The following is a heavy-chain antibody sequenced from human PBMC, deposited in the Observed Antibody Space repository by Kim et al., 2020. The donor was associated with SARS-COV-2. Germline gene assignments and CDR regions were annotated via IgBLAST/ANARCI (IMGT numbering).Heavy chain of an antibody. CDR2: IYSGGST. D-gene: IGHD1-1*01. Sequence: GGSLRLSCAASGFTVSSNYMSWVRQAPGKGLEWVSVIYSGGSTYYADSVKGRFTISRHNSKNTLYLQMNSLRAEDTAVYYCARDLVTNERYYYYYYYGMDVWGQGTTVTVSS. CDR3: ARDLVTNERYYYYYYYGMDV. V-gene: IGHV3-53*04. CDR1: GFTVSSNY. J-gene: IGHJ6*02.